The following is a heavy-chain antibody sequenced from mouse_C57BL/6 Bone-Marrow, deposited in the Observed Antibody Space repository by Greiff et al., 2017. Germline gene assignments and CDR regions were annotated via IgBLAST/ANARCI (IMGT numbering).Heavy chain of an antibody. CDR1: GYTFTSYW. V-gene: IGHV1-7*01. J-gene: IGHJ3*01. Sequence: VQLQQSGAELAKPGASVKLSCKASGYTFTSYWMHWVKQRPGQGLEWIGYLNPSSGYTKYNQKFKDKATLTAAQSSSTAYMQLSSLTYEDSAVYYCARIGYGSRAWFAYWGQGTLVTVSA. CDR3: ARIGYGSRAWFAY. D-gene: IGHD1-1*01. CDR2: LNPSSGYT.